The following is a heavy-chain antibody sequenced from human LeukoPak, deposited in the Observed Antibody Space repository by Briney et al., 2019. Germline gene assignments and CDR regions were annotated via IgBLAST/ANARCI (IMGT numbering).Heavy chain of an antibody. CDR1: GYTFTSYG. D-gene: IGHD3-3*01. CDR3: AREDYDDSGAWYFDL. CDR2: ISGYNGKT. J-gene: IGHJ2*01. Sequence: ASVKVSCKASGYTFTSYGISWVRQAPGQGLEWMGWISGYNGKTDYAQKLQGRVTMTTDTSSSTAYMELGSLRSDDTAVYYCAREDYDDSGAWYFDLWGRGTLVTVSS. V-gene: IGHV1-18*01.